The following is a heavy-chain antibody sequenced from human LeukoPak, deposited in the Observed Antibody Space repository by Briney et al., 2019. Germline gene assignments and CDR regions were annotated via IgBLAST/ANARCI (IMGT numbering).Heavy chain of an antibody. D-gene: IGHD3-22*01. CDR1: GYTFTSYG. CDR3: AGDQALYYYDSSGYRFDY. CDR2: ISAYNGNT. Sequence: ASVKVSCKASGYTFTSYGISWVRQAPGQGLEWMGWISAYNGNTNYAQKLQGRVTMTTDTSTSTAYMELRSLRSDDTAVYYCAGDQALYYYDSSGYRFDYWGQGTLVTVSS. J-gene: IGHJ4*02. V-gene: IGHV1-18*01.